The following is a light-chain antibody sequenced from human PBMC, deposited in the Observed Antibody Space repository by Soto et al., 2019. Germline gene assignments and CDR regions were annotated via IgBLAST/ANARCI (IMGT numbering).Light chain of an antibody. Sequence: IVMTQSPATLSVSPGERATLSSRASQSLRSNLAWYQQKPGQAPRLLIYAASTRATGIPARFSGSGSGTEFTLTISSLQSEDFAVYYCQQYNNWWTFGQGTKVEI. J-gene: IGKJ1*01. CDR3: QQYNNWWT. CDR1: QSLRSN. V-gene: IGKV3-15*01. CDR2: AAS.